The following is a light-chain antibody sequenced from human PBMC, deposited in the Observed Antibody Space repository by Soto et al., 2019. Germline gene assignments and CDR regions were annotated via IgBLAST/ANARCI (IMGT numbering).Light chain of an antibody. J-gene: IGLJ2*01. CDR3: APWDDSLYGMV. Sequence: QSVLTQPPSAYGTPGQRVTISCSGGSPNIGRNPVNWYLQLPGTAPKLLIYTNNQRPSGVPDRVSASKSGTSASLTISGLQSEDEADYYCAPWDDSLYGMVFGGGTKLTVL. V-gene: IGLV1-44*01. CDR2: TNN. CDR1: SPNIGRNP.